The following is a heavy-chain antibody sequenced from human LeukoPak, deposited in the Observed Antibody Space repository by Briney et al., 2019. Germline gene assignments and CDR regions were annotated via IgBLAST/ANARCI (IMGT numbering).Heavy chain of an antibody. V-gene: IGHV1-24*01. CDR2: FDPEHGKT. CDR1: KYTLTELS. D-gene: IGHD2-2*01. J-gene: IGHJ4*02. CDR3: ARSGNVVVVPAAPYYFDY. Sequence: ASMKVSCKVSKYTLTELSMHWVRQAPGKGLEWMGGFDPEHGKTVYAQTFQGRVTMTEDTSTGTAYMELRSLRSEDTAVYYCARSGNVVVVPAAPYYFDYWGQGTLVTVSS.